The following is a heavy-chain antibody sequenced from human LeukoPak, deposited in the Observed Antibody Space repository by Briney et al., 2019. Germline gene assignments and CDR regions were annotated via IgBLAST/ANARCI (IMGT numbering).Heavy chain of an antibody. D-gene: IGHD2-15*01. CDR1: GFTLSCHG. CDR3: ARMDDGVVVAAALDY. J-gene: IGHJ4*02. Sequence: GGSLRLSCAAYGFTLSCHGMPWVRQAPGKGVEGVGDIWYDGSNKYSAESVKGRFTMSRDNSKNTLYLQMSSLTAEDTAVYYCARMDDGVVVAAALDYWGQGTLVTVSS. CDR2: IWYDGSNK. V-gene: IGHV3-33*01.